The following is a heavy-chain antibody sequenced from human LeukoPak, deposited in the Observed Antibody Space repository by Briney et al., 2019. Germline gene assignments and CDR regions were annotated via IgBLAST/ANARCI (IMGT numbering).Heavy chain of an antibody. J-gene: IGHJ6*04. Sequence: SETLSLTCAVYGGSFSGYYWSWIRQPPGKGLEWIGEINHSGSTNYNPSLKSRVTISVDTSKNQFSLKLSSVTAADTAVYYCARVFGAYGDYYYYGMDVRGKGTTVTVSS. CDR2: INHSGST. CDR3: ARVFGAYGDYYYYGMDV. V-gene: IGHV4-34*01. CDR1: GGSFSGYY. D-gene: IGHD4-17*01.